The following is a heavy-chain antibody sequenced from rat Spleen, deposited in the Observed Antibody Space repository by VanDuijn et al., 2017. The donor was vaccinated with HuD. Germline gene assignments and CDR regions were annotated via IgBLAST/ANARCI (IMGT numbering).Heavy chain of an antibody. V-gene: IGHV5S10*01. CDR2: IIYDGSRT. Sequence: EVQLVESGGGLVQPGRSLKLSCAASGFTFSDYAMAWVRQAPKKGLEWVATIIYDGSRTYYRDSVKGRFTISRDNAKSTLYLQMDSLRSEDTATYYCTTDRLGADYFDYWGQGVMVTVSS. CDR3: TTDRLGADYFDY. J-gene: IGHJ2*01. CDR1: GFTFSDYA. D-gene: IGHD5-1*01.